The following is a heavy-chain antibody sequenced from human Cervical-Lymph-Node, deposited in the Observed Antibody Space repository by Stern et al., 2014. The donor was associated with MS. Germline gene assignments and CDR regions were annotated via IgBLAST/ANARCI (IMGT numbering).Heavy chain of an antibody. CDR3: ARGGGWYFDY. CDR1: GFTFSDHY. J-gene: IGHJ4*02. D-gene: IGHD6-19*01. Sequence: EVQLLESGGGLVQPGGSLRLSCAASGFTFSDHYMDWVRQAPGKGLEWVGRTRNKANSYTTEYAASVKGRFTISRDYSKNSLYLQMNSLKTEDTAVYYCARGGGWYFDYWGQGTLVSVSS. V-gene: IGHV3-72*01. CDR2: TRNKANSYTT.